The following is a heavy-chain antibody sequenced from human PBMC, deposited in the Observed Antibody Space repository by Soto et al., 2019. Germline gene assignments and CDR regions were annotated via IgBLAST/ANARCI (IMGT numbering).Heavy chain of an antibody. D-gene: IGHD3-10*01. J-gene: IGHJ6*02. CDR1: GYTITGYY. CDR2: INPNSGGT. CDR3: AFLSTGYYYDVMDF. V-gene: IGHV1-2*02. Sequence: ASVKPSSKASGYTITGYYMHWVRQAPGQGLEWMGWINPNSGGTNYAQKFQGRVTMTRDTSISTAYMELSRLRSDDTAVYYCAFLSTGYYYDVMDFCGQGTTVIGSS.